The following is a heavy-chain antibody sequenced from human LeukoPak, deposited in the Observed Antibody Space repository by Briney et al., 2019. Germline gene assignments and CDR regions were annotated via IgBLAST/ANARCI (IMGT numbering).Heavy chain of an antibody. CDR1: GGSFSGYY. CDR2: INHSGST. J-gene: IGHJ4*02. D-gene: IGHD6-25*01. V-gene: IGHV4-34*01. Sequence: PSETLSLTCAVYGGSFSGYYWSWIRQPPGEGLEWIGEINHSGSTNYNPSLKSRVTISVDTSKNQFSLKLSSVTAADTAVYYCARAFTIAAAFFDYWGQGTLVTVSS. CDR3: ARAFTIAAAFFDY.